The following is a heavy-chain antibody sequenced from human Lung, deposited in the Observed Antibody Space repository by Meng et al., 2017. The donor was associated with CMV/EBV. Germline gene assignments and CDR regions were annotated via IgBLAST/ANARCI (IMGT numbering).Heavy chain of an antibody. CDR3: ACSIFRVLIIAPLGY. CDR1: AGTCSSDC. Sequence: VPLVLSGAEVKKAGSSVKVPCKAPAGTCSSDCISWVRHVPGQGLERMGRIIPMIGIARKAQKYQARITTTANNSTSTDYMVLSSLSSEDTADYYCACSIFRVLIIAPLGYWGQGTLVTASS. CDR2: IIPMIGIA. V-gene: IGHV1-69*04. J-gene: IGHJ4*02. D-gene: IGHD3-3*01.